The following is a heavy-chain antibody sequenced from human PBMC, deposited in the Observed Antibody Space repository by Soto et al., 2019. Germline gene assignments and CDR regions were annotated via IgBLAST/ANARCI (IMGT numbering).Heavy chain of an antibody. V-gene: IGHV3-30-3*01. D-gene: IGHD2-2*01. Sequence: QVQLVESGGGVVQPGRSLRLSCAASGFTFSRYAMHWVRQAPGKGLEWVAVISYDGTNKYYADSVKGRFTISRDNPKNTLYLQMNSLRAEDTAMYYCARERVVPAAGPPGLLVWGHGTLVTVSS. CDR3: ARERVVPAAGPPGLLV. CDR2: ISYDGTNK. CDR1: GFTFSRYA. J-gene: IGHJ4*01.